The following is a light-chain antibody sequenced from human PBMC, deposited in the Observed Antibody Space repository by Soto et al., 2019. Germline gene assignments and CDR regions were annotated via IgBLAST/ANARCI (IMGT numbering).Light chain of an antibody. J-gene: IGKJ5*01. CDR2: DAS. Sequence: EIVMTQPPSTLSVSPGEGATPSCRASQSVGSNLAWYQQKPGQALRLLIYDASSRAPGIPARFSGSGSGTDFTLTISSREPEDFAVYHCQQRSNWPSITFGQGTRLEI. V-gene: IGKV3-11*01. CDR3: QQRSNWPSIT. CDR1: QSVGSN.